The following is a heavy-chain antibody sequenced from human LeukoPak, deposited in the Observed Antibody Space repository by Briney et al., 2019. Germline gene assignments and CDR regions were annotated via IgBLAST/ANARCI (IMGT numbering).Heavy chain of an antibody. Sequence: GGYLRLSCAAYGFTFSSYAMSWVRQAPGRGLEWVSAISGSGGSTSYADSVKGRFTISRDNSKNTLFLQMNSLRAEDTAVYYCAKEGYCSGGSCYSYFDYWGQGTLVTVSS. CDR2: ISGSGGST. J-gene: IGHJ4*02. CDR3: AKEGYCSGGSCYSYFDY. D-gene: IGHD2-15*01. V-gene: IGHV3-23*01. CDR1: GFTFSSYA.